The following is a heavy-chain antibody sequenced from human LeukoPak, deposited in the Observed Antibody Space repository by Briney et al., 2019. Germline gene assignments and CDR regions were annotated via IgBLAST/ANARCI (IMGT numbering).Heavy chain of an antibody. V-gene: IGHV3-48*04. Sequence: GGSLRLSCAASGFTFSSYSMNWVRQAPGEGLEWVSYISSSSSAIYYADSVKGRFTISRDNAKNSLYLQMNSLRAEDTAVYYCARSRGPLGYWGQGTLVTVSS. D-gene: IGHD3-10*01. CDR1: GFTFSSYS. CDR2: ISSSSSAI. J-gene: IGHJ4*02. CDR3: ARSRGPLGY.